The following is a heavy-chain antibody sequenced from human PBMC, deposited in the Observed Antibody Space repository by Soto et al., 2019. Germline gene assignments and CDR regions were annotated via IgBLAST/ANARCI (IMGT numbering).Heavy chain of an antibody. D-gene: IGHD6-13*01. CDR1: GYTFTNYG. CDR2: INTYHGNT. V-gene: IGHV1-18*01. Sequence: QVQLVQSGAELKKPGASVKVSCKASGYTFTNYGISWVRQAPGQGLEWMGWINTYHGNTKYAQKLQGRVTMTKDTSTSTASMELTSLRSDDTAVYYCARSPGYSASWGYFYYGMKIWGQGTTVIVSS. CDR3: ARSPGYSASWGYFYYGMKI. J-gene: IGHJ6*02.